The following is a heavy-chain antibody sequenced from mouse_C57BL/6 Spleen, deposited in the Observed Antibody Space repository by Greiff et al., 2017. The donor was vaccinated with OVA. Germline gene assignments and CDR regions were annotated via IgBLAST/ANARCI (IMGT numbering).Heavy chain of an antibody. CDR2: INPNYGTT. CDR1: GYSFTDYN. J-gene: IGHJ2*01. V-gene: IGHV1-39*01. Sequence: VQLKESGPELVKPGASVKISCKASGYSFTDYNMNWVKQSNGKSLEWIGVINPNYGTTSYNQKFKGKATLTVDQSSSTAYMQLNSLTSEDSAVYDCAREGFQGYYFDYWGQGTTLTVSS. CDR3: AREGFQGYYFDY.